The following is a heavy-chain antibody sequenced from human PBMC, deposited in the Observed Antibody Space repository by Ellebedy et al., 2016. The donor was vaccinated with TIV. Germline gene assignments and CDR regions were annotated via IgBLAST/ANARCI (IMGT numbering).Heavy chain of an antibody. J-gene: IGHJ6*02. CDR1: GGSFSGFY. Sequence: MPSETLSLTCVVYGGSFSGFYWGWIRQPPGKGLEWIAEINHRGSTNYNPSLKSRVAISVDTSKNQFSLKLNSVTAADTAIYYCARLTQRSGWSRGSYGMDVWGQGTTVTVSS. D-gene: IGHD6-19*01. CDR2: INHRGST. V-gene: IGHV4-34*01. CDR3: ARLTQRSGWSRGSYGMDV.